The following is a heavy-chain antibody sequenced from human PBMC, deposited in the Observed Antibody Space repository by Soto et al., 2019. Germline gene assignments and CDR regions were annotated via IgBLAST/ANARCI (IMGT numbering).Heavy chain of an antibody. CDR2: ISGSGGSS. V-gene: IGHV3-23*01. CDR3: AKSYIVVVTAPGEY. CDR1: GFTFSSYA. Sequence: EVQLLESGGGLVQPGGSLRLSCAASGFTFSSYAMSWVRQAPGKGLEWVSAISGSGGSSYYADSVKGRFTISRDNSKNTLYLQMNSLRAEDTAVYYCAKSYIVVVTAPGEYWGQGTLVTVSS. D-gene: IGHD2-21*02. J-gene: IGHJ4*02.